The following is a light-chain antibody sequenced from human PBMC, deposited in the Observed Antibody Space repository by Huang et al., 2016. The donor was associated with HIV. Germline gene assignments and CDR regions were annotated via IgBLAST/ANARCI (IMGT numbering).Light chain of an antibody. CDR1: QFVSSSY. CDR2: GAS. V-gene: IGKV3-20*01. Sequence: EIVLTQSPGTLSLSPGERASLSCRASQFVSSSYLAWYQQTPGQAPRLLMDGASSRATGIPDRFSGSGSGTDFTLTISRLEPEDFAVYYCQQYGSSPPTFGQGTKVEIK. J-gene: IGKJ1*01. CDR3: QQYGSSPPT.